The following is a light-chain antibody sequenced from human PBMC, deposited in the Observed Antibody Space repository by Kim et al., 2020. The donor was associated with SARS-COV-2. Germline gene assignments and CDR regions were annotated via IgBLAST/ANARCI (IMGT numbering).Light chain of an antibody. V-gene: IGKV3-20*01. CDR3: QEYGSSRT. CDR2: GAS. J-gene: IGKJ2*01. CDR1: QSVSTNC. Sequence: EIVLTQSPGTLSLSPGERASLSCRASQSVSTNCLAWYQQKPGQAPRLLIYGASSRATGIPDRFSGGGSGTDFTLTITRLEPEDFAVYYCQEYGSSRTFGQGTKLEI.